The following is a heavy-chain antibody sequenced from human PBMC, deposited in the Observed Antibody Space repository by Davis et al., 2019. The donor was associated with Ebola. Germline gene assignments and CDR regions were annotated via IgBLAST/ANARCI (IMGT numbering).Heavy chain of an antibody. Sequence: SETLSLTCTVSGGSISTNSYYWGWIRQPPGKGLEWIGSIYYTGRAYYNPSLRSRVTMSVATSRNQFSLKLRSVTAADTAVYYCARHKSPMAFDPWGQGARVTVSS. V-gene: IGHV4-39*01. CDR2: IYYTGRA. D-gene: IGHD5-24*01. CDR3: ARHKSPMAFDP. CDR1: GGSISTNSYY. J-gene: IGHJ5*02.